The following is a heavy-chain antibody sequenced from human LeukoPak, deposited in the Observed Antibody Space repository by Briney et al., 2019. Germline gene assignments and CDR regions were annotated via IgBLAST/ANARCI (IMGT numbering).Heavy chain of an antibody. CDR2: SSDSGST. J-gene: IGHJ5*02. D-gene: IGHD3-10*01. Sequence: SETLSLTCTVSGGSISGYYWSLIRRPPGKRLEWMGYSSDSGSTNYNPSLKSRLTMSVDTSQNQFSLRLRSVTAADTAVYYCARHQIRSWIGDLLSERYNWFDPWGQGALVTVSS. CDR1: GGSISGYY. CDR3: ARHQIRSWIGDLLSERYNWFDP. V-gene: IGHV4-59*08.